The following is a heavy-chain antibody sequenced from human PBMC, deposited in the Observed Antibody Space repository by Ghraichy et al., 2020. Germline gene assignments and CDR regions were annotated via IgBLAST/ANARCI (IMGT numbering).Heavy chain of an antibody. V-gene: IGHV3-13*01. CDR2: IDINGNT. Sequence: GGSLRLSCAASGFTFSTSDMHWVRQGAGKGLEWVSAIDINGNTFYPDSVRGRFIISRANAENSLYLQMNNLRAGDTAVYYCARARTVNDDALNIWGQGTMVTVSS. J-gene: IGHJ3*02. CDR1: GFTFSTSD. D-gene: IGHD4-11*01. CDR3: ARARTVNDDALNI.